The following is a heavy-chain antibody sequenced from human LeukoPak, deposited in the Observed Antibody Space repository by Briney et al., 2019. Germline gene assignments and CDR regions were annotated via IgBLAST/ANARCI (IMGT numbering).Heavy chain of an antibody. D-gene: IGHD2-2*01. CDR2: IYTSGST. CDR3: ARDPPSYCSSTSCYGVDAFDI. J-gene: IGHJ3*02. CDR1: GGSIGSYY. V-gene: IGHV4-4*07. Sequence: PSETLSLTCTVSGGSIGSYYWSWIRQPAGKGLEWIGRIYTSGSTNYNPSLKSRVTMSVDTSKNQFSLKLSSVTAADTAVYYCARDPPSYCSSTSCYGVDAFDIWGQGTMVTVSS.